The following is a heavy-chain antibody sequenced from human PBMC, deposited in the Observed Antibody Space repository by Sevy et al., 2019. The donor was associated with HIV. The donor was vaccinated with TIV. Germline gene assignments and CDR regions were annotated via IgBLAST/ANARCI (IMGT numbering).Heavy chain of an antibody. CDR3: ARQYYYDTSGFYWYFDL. Sequence: SETLSLTCTVSGGSISSGSYFWTWIRQHPGKGLEWIGYIHYSGTTYYNPSLKSRLTISVDTSKNEFSLKPNSVTAADTAMYYCARQYYYDTSGFYWYFDLWGRGTLVTVSS. CDR2: IHYSGTT. D-gene: IGHD3-22*01. J-gene: IGHJ2*01. V-gene: IGHV4-31*03. CDR1: GGSISSGSYF.